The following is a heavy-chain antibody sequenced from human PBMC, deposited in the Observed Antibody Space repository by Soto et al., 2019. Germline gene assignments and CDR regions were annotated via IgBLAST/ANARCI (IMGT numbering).Heavy chain of an antibody. CDR2: ISSSSSYI. V-gene: IGHV3-21*01. CDR3: AKFWDPVPGAVDDY. CDR1: GFTFISYS. J-gene: IGHJ4*02. D-gene: IGHD3-3*01. Sequence: GGSLRLSCAASGFTFISYSMNWIRQAPWKGLEWVSSISSSSSYIYYADSVKGRFTISRDNAKNSLYLQMNSLRSEDTAVYYCAKFWDPVPGAVDDYWGQGTLVTVSS.